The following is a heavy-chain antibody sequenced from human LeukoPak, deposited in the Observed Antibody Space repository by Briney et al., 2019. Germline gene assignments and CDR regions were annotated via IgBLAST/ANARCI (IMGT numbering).Heavy chain of an antibody. J-gene: IGHJ3*01. CDR2: ITGGGTNT. Sequence: TGGSLRLSCAVSGFTFNTYSIIWLSQAPGKGLEWVSAITGGGTNTYYADSVKGRFTISRDNSKNTLYLQLNSLRAEDTALYYCVKDSVRGYSGYGNNGFEVWGQGTMVTVSS. D-gene: IGHD5-12*01. CDR1: GFTFNTYS. CDR3: VKDSVRGYSGYGNNGFEV. V-gene: IGHV3-23*01.